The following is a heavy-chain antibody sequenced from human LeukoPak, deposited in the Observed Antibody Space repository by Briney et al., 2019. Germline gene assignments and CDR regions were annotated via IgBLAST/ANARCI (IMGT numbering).Heavy chain of an antibody. CDR1: GYTFTGYY. CDR2: INPNSSGT. V-gene: IGHV1-2*06. Sequence: GASVKVSCKASGYTFTGYYMHWVRQAPGQGLEWMGRINPNSSGTNYAQKFQGRVTMTRDTSISTAYMELSRLRSDDTAVYYCAQYYYDSSGAFDIWGQGTMLTVSS. J-gene: IGHJ3*02. CDR3: AQYYYDSSGAFDI. D-gene: IGHD3-22*01.